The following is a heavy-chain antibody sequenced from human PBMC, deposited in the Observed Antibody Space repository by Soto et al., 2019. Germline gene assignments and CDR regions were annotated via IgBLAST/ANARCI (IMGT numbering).Heavy chain of an antibody. J-gene: IGHJ4*02. CDR1: GYTFNGYA. Sequence: QVQLVQSGAEVKKAAASVNISCKASGYTFNGYAISWVRPAPGQGLEWIGWISSYNGYTSYAQNFQGRVTMTTDTSTNTAYMEMRSQRSDDTAVYYCARVLQWSPPDYWGQGSLVTVSS. CDR2: ISSYNGYT. V-gene: IGHV1-18*01. D-gene: IGHD6-19*01. CDR3: ARVLQWSPPDY.